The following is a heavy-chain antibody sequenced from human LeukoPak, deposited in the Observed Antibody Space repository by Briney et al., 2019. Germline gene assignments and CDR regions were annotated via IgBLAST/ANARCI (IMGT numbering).Heavy chain of an antibody. Sequence: GGSLRLSCAASGFTFSTYAMTWVRQAPGKGLEWVSAISAGGGGTYYADSVKGRFAISRDNSKNTLFLQMNSLRAEDTAVYYCAKDYVGVASIDYWGQGTLVTVSS. D-gene: IGHD1-26*01. V-gene: IGHV3-23*01. CDR3: AKDYVGVASIDY. J-gene: IGHJ4*02. CDR1: GFTFSTYA. CDR2: ISAGGGGT.